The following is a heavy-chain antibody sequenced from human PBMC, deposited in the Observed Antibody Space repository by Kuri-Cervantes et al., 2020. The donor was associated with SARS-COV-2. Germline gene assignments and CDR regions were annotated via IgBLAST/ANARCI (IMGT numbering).Heavy chain of an antibody. J-gene: IGHJ6*03. CDR1: GFTASSNY. CDR3: ARGTVPSAPYDSYCMDV. Sequence: GSLRLSCAASGFTASSNYMSWVRQAPGKRLEWLGASDHSGGTSYSPSLKSRVTMSLDAAKKQFSLRLNSVTAADTGIYYCARGTVPSAPYDSYCMDVWGEGTTVTVSS. CDR2: SDHSGGT. V-gene: IGHV4-34*01. D-gene: IGHD2-2*01.